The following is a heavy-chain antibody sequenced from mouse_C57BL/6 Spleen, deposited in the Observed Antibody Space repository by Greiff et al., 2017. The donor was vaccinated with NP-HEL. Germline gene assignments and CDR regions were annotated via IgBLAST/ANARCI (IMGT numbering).Heavy chain of an antibody. CDR3: ARDLDYYGSCFAY. CDR1: GYSITSGYY. Sequence: EVKLMESGPGLVKPSQSLSLTCSVTGYSITSGYYWNWIRQFPGNKLEWMGYISYDGSNNYNPSLKNRISITRDTSKNQFFLKLNSVTTEDTATYYCARDLDYYGSCFAYWGQGTLVTVSA. V-gene: IGHV3-6*01. D-gene: IGHD1-1*01. CDR2: ISYDGSN. J-gene: IGHJ3*01.